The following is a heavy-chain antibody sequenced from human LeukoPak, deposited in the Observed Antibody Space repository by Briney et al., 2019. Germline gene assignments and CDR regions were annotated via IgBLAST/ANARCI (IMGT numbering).Heavy chain of an antibody. D-gene: IGHD6-19*01. V-gene: IGHV1-2*02. Sequence: ASVKVSCKASGYTFSGYYMHWVRQAPGQGLEWMGWINPNSGGTNYAQKFQGRVTMTRDTSISTAYMELNRLGPGDTAVYYCARGTIAVTGTIDFWGQGTLVTVSS. J-gene: IGHJ4*02. CDR1: GYTFSGYY. CDR3: ARGTIAVTGTIDF. CDR2: INPNSGGT.